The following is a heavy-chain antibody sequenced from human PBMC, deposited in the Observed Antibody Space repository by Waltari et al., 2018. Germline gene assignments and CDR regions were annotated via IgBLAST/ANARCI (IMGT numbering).Heavy chain of an antibody. CDR1: GFTVSSNY. CDR3: ARDDMAAGVDY. D-gene: IGHD6-13*01. V-gene: IGHV3-66*01. J-gene: IGHJ4*02. CDR2: IYCGGST. Sequence: EVQLVESGGGLVKPGGSLRLSCAASGFTVSSNYMSWVRQAPGKGLEWVSVIYCGGSTYYADSVKGRFTISRDNAKNSLYLQMNSLRAEDTAVYYCARDDMAAGVDYWGQGTLVTVSS.